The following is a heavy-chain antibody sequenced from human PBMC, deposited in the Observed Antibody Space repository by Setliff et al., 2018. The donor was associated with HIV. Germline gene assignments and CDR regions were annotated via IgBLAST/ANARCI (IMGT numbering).Heavy chain of an antibody. J-gene: IGHJ3*02. V-gene: IGHV1-24*01. D-gene: IGHD3-22*01. CDR2: SDAEDGES. Sequence: ASVKVSCKVSGYPLSELSIHWVRQAPGKGLEWMGGSDAEDGESVYAQKFQDRVTMTEDRSTDTAYMELSSLRSEDTAVYYCARSAYYYDSSGSGIWGQGTMVTV. CDR3: ARSAYYYDSSGSGI. CDR1: GYPLSELS.